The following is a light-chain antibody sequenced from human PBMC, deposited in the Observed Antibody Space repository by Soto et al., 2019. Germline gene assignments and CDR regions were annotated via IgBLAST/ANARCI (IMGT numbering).Light chain of an antibody. V-gene: IGKV1-5*03. CDR1: QSISSW. CDR2: KAS. J-gene: IGKJ5*01. Sequence: DIQMTQSPSTLSASVGDRVTITCRASQSISSWLAWYQQKPGTAPKLLIYKASSLQSGVPSRFSGSGSGTEFTLTISSLQPEDSAIYYCQQADTFPITFGQGTRLEI. CDR3: QQADTFPIT.